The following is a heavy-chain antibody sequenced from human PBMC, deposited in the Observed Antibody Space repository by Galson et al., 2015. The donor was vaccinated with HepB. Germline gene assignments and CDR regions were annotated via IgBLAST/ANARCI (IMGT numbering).Heavy chain of an antibody. Sequence: SLRLSCAASGFTFSSYGMHWVRQAPGKGLEWVAVISYDGSNKYYADSVKGRFTISRDNSKNTLYLQMNSLRAEDTAVYYCAKDQGGPNYLQLPYYYYGMDVWGQGTTVTVSS. CDR2: ISYDGSNK. J-gene: IGHJ6*02. CDR3: AKDQGGPNYLQLPYYYYGMDV. D-gene: IGHD4/OR15-4a*01. V-gene: IGHV3-30*18. CDR1: GFTFSSYG.